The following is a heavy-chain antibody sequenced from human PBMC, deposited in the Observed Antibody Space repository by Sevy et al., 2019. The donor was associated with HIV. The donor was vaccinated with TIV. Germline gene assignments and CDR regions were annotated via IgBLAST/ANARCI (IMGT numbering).Heavy chain of an antibody. CDR1: GFIFSNYS. Sequence: GGSLRLSCAASGFIFSNYSMNWVRQAPGKGLEWVSSIGGRSSYIYNADSVKGRFTISRDNAKNSLYLQMNSLRAEDTAVYYCARVLRVVRIDYFDYWGQGTLVTVSS. V-gene: IGHV3-21*01. J-gene: IGHJ4*02. CDR3: ARVLRVVRIDYFDY. D-gene: IGHD2-2*01. CDR2: IGGRSSYI.